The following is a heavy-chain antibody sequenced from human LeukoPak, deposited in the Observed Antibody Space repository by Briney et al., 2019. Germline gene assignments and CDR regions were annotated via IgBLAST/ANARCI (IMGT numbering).Heavy chain of an antibody. CDR3: ARDIAVAGTEYYGMDV. D-gene: IGHD6-19*01. V-gene: IGHV1-2*04. Sequence: ASVKVSCKASGYTFTGYYMHWVRQAPGQGLEWMGWINPNSGGTNYAQKFQGWVTMTRDTSISTAYMELSRLRSDDTAVYYCARDIAVAGTEYYGMDVWGQGTTVTVSS. CDR2: INPNSGGT. J-gene: IGHJ6*02. CDR1: GYTFTGYY.